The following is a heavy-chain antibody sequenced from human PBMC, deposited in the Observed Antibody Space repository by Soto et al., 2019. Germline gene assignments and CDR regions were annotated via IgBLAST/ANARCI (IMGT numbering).Heavy chain of an antibody. CDR3: AREEGLLNGFDP. Sequence: EVQLVESGGGLVQPGGSLRLSCAASGFTFSSYSMNWVRQAPGKGLEWVSYISSSSSTIYYADSVKGRITISRDNAKNSLYLQINRLRAEDTAVYYCAREEGLLNGFDPWGQGTLVTASS. D-gene: IGHD1-26*01. CDR1: GFTFSSYS. CDR2: ISSSSSTI. V-gene: IGHV3-48*01. J-gene: IGHJ5*02.